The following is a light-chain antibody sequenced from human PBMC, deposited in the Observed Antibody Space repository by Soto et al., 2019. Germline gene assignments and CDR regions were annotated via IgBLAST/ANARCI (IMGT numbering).Light chain of an antibody. V-gene: IGLV1-47*01. Sequence: QSVLTQPPSASGTPGQRVTISCSGSTSKIGSNYVYWYQQFPGTAPKLLIYRNNQRPSGVPDRFSGSKSGTSASLAISGLRSEDEADYYCAAWDDSLSGLVVFGGGTKLTVL. J-gene: IGLJ2*01. CDR3: AAWDDSLSGLVV. CDR1: TSKIGSNY. CDR2: RNN.